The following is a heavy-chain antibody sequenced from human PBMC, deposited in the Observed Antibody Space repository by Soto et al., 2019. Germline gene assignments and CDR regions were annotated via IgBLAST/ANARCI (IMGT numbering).Heavy chain of an antibody. D-gene: IGHD5-12*01. CDR3: ARGGGYDSFEY. CDR1: GASITFGGYS. V-gene: IGHV4-30-2*01. Sequence: PSETLSLTCTVSGASITFGGYSWSWIRQTPGKGLEWIGYINHLETTFYNPSFESRLTLSIDRAKNQFSLKLHSMSAADRAVYFCARGGGYDSFEYLGQGMLVTVSS. J-gene: IGHJ4*02. CDR2: INHLETT.